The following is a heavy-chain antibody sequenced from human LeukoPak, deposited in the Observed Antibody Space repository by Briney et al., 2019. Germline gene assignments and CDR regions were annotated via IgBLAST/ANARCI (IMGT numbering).Heavy chain of an antibody. D-gene: IGHD4-17*01. CDR2: INHSGST. Sequence: SETLSLTCTVSGGSISSSSYYWGWIRQPPGKGLEWIGEINHSGSTNYNPSLKSRVTISVDTSKNQFSLKLTSVTAADTAIYYCAAMTTVTMYSYFFDSWGQGTLLTVSS. V-gene: IGHV4-39*07. CDR1: GGSISSSSYY. CDR3: AAMTTVTMYSYFFDS. J-gene: IGHJ4*02.